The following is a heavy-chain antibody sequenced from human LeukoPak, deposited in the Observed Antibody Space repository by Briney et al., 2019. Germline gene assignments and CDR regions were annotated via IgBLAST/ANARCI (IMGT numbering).Heavy chain of an antibody. CDR2: FDPEDGET. CDR1: GYTLTELS. Sequence: ASVKVSCKVSGYTLTELSMHWVRQAPGKGLEWMGGFDPEDGETIYAQKFQGRVTMTEDTSTDAAYMELSSPRSEDTAVYYCATNTYSGSYPKWFDPWGQGTLVTVSS. J-gene: IGHJ5*02. CDR3: ATNTYSGSYPKWFDP. D-gene: IGHD1-26*01. V-gene: IGHV1-24*01.